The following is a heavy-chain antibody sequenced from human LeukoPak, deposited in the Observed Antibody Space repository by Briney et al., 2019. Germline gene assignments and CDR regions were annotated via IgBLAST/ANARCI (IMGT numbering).Heavy chain of an antibody. D-gene: IGHD1-26*01. V-gene: IGHV1-8*01. Sequence: ASVKVSCKASGYTFTSSDINWVRQATGQGLEWMGWMNPNSGSTGYAQKFQGRVTMTRNTSISTAYMELSSLRSEDTAVYYCARFGGSYGVFDYWGQGTLVTVSS. CDR2: MNPNSGST. J-gene: IGHJ4*02. CDR1: GYTFTSSD. CDR3: ARFGGSYGVFDY.